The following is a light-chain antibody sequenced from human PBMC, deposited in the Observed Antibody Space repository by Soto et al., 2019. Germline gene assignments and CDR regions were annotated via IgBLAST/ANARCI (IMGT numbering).Light chain of an antibody. CDR1: SSDVGGYNY. CDR2: DVS. V-gene: IGLV2-11*01. Sequence: QSVLTQPRSVSGSPGQSVTISCTGTSSDVGGYNYVSWYQQHPGKAPKLMIYDVSKRPSGVPDCFSGSKSGNTASLTISGLQAEDEADYYCCSYAGSYPYVFGTGTKLTVL. CDR3: CSYAGSYPYV. J-gene: IGLJ1*01.